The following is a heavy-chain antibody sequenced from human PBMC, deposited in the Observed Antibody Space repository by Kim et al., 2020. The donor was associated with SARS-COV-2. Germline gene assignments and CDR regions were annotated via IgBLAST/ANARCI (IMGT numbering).Heavy chain of an antibody. CDR2: ISYDGSNK. Sequence: GGSLRLSCAASGFTFSSYGMHWVRQAPGKGLEWVAVISYDGSNKYYADSVKGRFTISRDNSKNTLYLQMNSLRAEDTAVYYCAKGAQVVPAAIIGYWGQGTLVTVSS. CDR3: AKGAQVVPAAIIGY. J-gene: IGHJ4*02. D-gene: IGHD2-2*01. CDR1: GFTFSSYG. V-gene: IGHV3-30*18.